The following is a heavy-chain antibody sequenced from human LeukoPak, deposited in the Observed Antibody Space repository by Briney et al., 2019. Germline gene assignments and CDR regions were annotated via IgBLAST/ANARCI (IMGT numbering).Heavy chain of an antibody. V-gene: IGHV1-18*01. D-gene: IGHD2-15*01. CDR1: GYTFTSYG. CDR2: LSAYNGNT. CDR3: ARDLGYCSGGSCYGFDY. J-gene: IGHJ4*02. Sequence: ASVKVSCKASGYTFTSYGISWVRQAPGLGLEWMGWLSAYNGNTNYAQKLQGRVTMTTDTSTSTAYMELRSLRSDDTAVYYCARDLGYCSGGSCYGFDYWGQGTLDTVSS.